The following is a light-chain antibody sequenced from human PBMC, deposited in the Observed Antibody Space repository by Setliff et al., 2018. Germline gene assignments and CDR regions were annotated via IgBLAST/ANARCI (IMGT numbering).Light chain of an antibody. CDR2: DDS. CDR1: NIGDKS. V-gene: IGLV3-21*03. J-gene: IGLJ1*01. Sequence: SYELTQPASESVAPGKTARITCGGHNIGDKSVHWYQQKPGQAPVLVVYDDSDRPSGIPGRFSGSNSGNTATLTISRVEAGDEAVYYCQVWDPASDHRVFGTGTKGTVL. CDR3: QVWDPASDHRV.